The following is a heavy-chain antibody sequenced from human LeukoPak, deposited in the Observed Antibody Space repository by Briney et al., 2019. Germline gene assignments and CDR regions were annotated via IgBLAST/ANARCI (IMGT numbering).Heavy chain of an antibody. D-gene: IGHD2-2*01. V-gene: IGHV3-48*01. Sequence: GGSLRLSCAASEFTFSSYSMNWVRQAPGKGLEWVSYITNSGNSKSYADSVKGRFTISRDNTKNSLYLQMNGLRAEDTAVYYCAREGDIVVVPAAPPDYWGQGTLVTVSS. CDR1: EFTFSSYS. CDR3: AREGDIVVVPAAPPDY. J-gene: IGHJ4*02. CDR2: ITNSGNSK.